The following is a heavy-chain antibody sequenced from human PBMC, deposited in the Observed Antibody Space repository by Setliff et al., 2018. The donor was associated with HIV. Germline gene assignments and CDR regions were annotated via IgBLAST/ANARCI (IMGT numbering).Heavy chain of an antibody. D-gene: IGHD3-9*01. CDR2: INHTGST. V-gene: IGHV4-34*01. CDR1: GGSFNGYY. J-gene: IGHJ5*02. Sequence: SETLSLTCAVYGGSFNGYYWSWIRQPPGKGLEWIGEINHTGSTNYNPSLKSRVTISVDTSKNQFSLKLTSVTAADTAFYYCAKGANFDTLTVWFDPWGQGTLVTVSS. CDR3: AKGANFDTLTVWFDP.